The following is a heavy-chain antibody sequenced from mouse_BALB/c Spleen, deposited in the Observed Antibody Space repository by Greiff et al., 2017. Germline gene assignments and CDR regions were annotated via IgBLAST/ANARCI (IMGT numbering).Heavy chain of an antibody. CDR2: IDPANGNT. D-gene: IGHD1-2*01. CDR3: ARDGDD. V-gene: IGHV14-3*02. J-gene: IGHJ3*01. Sequence: VHVKQSGAELVKPGASVKLSCTASGFNIKDTYMHWVKQRPEQGLEWIGRIDPANGNTKYDPKFQGKATITADTSSNTAYLQLSSLTSEDTAVYYCARDGDDWGQGTLVTVSA. CDR1: GFNIKDTY.